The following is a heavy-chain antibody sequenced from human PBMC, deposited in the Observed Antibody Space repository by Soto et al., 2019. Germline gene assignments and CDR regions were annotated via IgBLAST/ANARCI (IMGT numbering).Heavy chain of an antibody. CDR1: GFTFNYYP. CDR2: VSFDGSNK. J-gene: IGHJ6*02. CDR3: ARLPGPLVAVLYIYPLDGREAMSDVDV. Sequence: QMQLEESGGGVVQPGGSLRLSCAASGFTFNYYPMHWVRQAPGKGLEWVAVVSFDGSNKYYADSVKGRFTISKDNSKNTLYLQMNSLRREDTAVYYCARLPGPLVAVLYIYPLDGREAMSDVDVWGQGTTVTVSS. V-gene: IGHV3-30-3*01. D-gene: IGHD6-19*01.